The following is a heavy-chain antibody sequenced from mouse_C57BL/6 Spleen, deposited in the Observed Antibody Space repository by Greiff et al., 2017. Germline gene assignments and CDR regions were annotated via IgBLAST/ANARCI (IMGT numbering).Heavy chain of an antibody. Sequence: EVQLVESGGGLVKPGGSLKLSCAASGFTFSDYGMHWVRQAPEKGLEWVAYISSGSSTIYYADTVKGLFTISRDNAKNTLFLQMTSLRSEDTAMYYCARVQVYYYGSTYAMDYWGQGTSVTVSS. CDR2: ISSGSSTI. CDR1: GFTFSDYG. V-gene: IGHV5-17*01. CDR3: ARVQVYYYGSTYAMDY. D-gene: IGHD1-1*01. J-gene: IGHJ4*01.